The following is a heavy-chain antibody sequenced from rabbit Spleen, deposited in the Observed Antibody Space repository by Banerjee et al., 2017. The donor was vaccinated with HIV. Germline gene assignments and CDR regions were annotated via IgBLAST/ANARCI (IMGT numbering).Heavy chain of an antibody. CDR1: GFDFSSSYY. CDR3: ARDTSSSFSSYGMDL. D-gene: IGHD1-1*01. J-gene: IGHJ6*01. V-gene: IGHV1S40*01. Sequence: QSLEESGGDLVKPGASLTLTCTASGFDFSSSYYICWVRLAPGKGLEWIGCIYGSGGTYYTSWAKGRFTITGSTSLNTVTLQMTSLTAADTATYFCARDTSSSFSSYGMDLWGPGTLVTVS. CDR2: IYGSGGT.